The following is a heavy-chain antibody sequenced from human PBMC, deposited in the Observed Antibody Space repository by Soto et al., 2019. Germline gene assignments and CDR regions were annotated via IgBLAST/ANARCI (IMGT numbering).Heavy chain of an antibody. CDR1: GFTFSTYW. D-gene: IGHD3-22*01. CDR3: ARGWGYFDSSGFPYLYAMDV. Sequence: VGSLRLSCAASGFTFSTYWMSWVRQAPGKRLEWVANIKEDGSEKYYVDSVEGRFTISRDNAKNSLYLQMTSLRAEDTALYYCARGWGYFDSSGFPYLYAMDVWGQGTTVTVSS. J-gene: IGHJ6*02. CDR2: IKEDGSEK. V-gene: IGHV3-7*01.